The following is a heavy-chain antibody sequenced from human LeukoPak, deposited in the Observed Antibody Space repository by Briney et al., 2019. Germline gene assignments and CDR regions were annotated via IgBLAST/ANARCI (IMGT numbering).Heavy chain of an antibody. CDR3: ARDAPGNTALDY. V-gene: IGHV3-74*01. J-gene: IGHJ4*02. D-gene: IGHD5-18*01. CDR1: GFTFSIYW. Sequence: GGSLRLSCAASGFTFSIYWMHWVRQPPGKGLVWVSRINSDGSSTSYAYSVKGRFTISRDNAKNTLYLQMNSLRVEDTALYYCARDAPGNTALDYWGQGSLVTVSS. CDR2: INSDGSST.